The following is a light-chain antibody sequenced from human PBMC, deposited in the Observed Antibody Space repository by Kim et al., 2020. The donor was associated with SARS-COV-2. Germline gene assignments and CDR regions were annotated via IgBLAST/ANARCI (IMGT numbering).Light chain of an antibody. V-gene: IGLV2-8*01. CDR1: SSDVGGYNY. Sequence: GQSVTISCTGTSSDVGGYNYVSWYQHHPGKAPKLMIYEVNKRPSGVPERFSGSKSGNTASLTVSGLQAEDEADYYCNSYADTNNLIFGGGTQLTVL. CDR3: NSYADTNNLI. J-gene: IGLJ2*01. CDR2: EVN.